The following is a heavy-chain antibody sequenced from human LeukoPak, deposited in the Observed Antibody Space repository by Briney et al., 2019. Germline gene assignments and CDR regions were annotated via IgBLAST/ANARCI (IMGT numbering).Heavy chain of an antibody. Sequence: SETLSLTCTGGSISSYYWTWIRQPPGKGLEWIGYIYYSGSTKYNPSLKSRATISVDTSKNQFSLKLSSVTAADTAVYYCARVSSSWYEDWYFDLWGRGTLVSVSS. CDR3: ARVSSSWYEDWYFDL. CDR2: IYYSGST. CDR1: GSISSYY. V-gene: IGHV4-59*12. J-gene: IGHJ2*01. D-gene: IGHD6-13*01.